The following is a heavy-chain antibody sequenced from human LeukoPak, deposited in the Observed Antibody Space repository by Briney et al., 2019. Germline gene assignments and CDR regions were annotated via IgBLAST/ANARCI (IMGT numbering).Heavy chain of an antibody. V-gene: IGHV1-24*01. Sequence: ASVKVSCKVSGYTLTELSMHWVRQAPGKGLEWMGGFDPEDGETIYAQKFQGRVTMTEDTSTDTAYMELSSLRSEDTAVYYCATVRKVRGVTHTNWFDPWGQGTLVTVSS. CDR1: GYTLTELS. CDR3: ATVRKVRGVTHTNWFDP. CDR2: FDPEDGET. D-gene: IGHD3-10*01. J-gene: IGHJ5*02.